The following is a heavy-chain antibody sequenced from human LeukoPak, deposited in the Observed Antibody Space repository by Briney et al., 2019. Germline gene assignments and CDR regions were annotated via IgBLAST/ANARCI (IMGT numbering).Heavy chain of an antibody. CDR2: IWYDGSNK. V-gene: IGHV3-33*01. J-gene: IGHJ6*02. D-gene: IGHD6-13*01. CDR3: AQQLVHNDGMDV. CDR1: GFTFSRNG. Sequence: PGRSLRLSCAASGFTFSRNGMHWVRQAPGKGLEWVAVIWYDGSNKYYADSVKGRFTISRDNSKNTLYLQMNSPRAEDTAVYYCAQQLVHNDGMDVWGQGTTVTVSS.